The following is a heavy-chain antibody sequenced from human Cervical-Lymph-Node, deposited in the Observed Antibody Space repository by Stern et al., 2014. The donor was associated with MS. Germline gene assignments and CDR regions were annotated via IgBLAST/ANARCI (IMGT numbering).Heavy chain of an antibody. V-gene: IGHV1-24*01. Sequence: QVQLMQWGAEVKKPGASVKVFCKVCGYTLTVMSMHWVRQAPGKGREGMGGYDPQHGETVYAQKSQGRVTMAEDRSTDTAYMELTSLRSDDTAVYYCATHRGRVTYYYGLDVWGQGTTVTVSS. D-gene: IGHD2-21*02. CDR2: YDPQHGET. J-gene: IGHJ6*02. CDR3: ATHRGRVTYYYGLDV. CDR1: GYTLTVMS.